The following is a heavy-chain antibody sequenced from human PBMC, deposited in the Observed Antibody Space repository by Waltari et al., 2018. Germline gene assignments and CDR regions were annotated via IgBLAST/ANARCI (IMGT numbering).Heavy chain of an antibody. CDR1: TYPFQDHA. J-gene: IGHJ4*02. V-gene: IGHV7-4-1*01. CDR3: SREALVGTNTIVDY. D-gene: IGHD1-26*01. Sequence: EQSGSDLQRPGASGLIACLTSTYPFQDHAINWVPQAPGQGLQWLGWVNTQTGNPTYAQGLSRRFVFSVDTSVATAYLQIDSLTTSDSAVYFCSREALVGTNTIVDYWGRGTLVTV. CDR2: VNTQTGNP.